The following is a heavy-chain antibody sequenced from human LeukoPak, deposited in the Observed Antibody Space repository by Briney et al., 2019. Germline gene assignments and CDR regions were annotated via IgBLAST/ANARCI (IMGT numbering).Heavy chain of an antibody. CDR2: IWYDGSNK. D-gene: IGHD5-12*01. J-gene: IGHJ4*02. CDR1: GFTFSSYG. CDR3: AKVSRGYSGYGAFDY. Sequence: PGRSLRLSCAASGFTFSSYGMYWVRQAPGKGLEWVAVIWYDGSNKYYADSVKGRFTISRDNSKNTLYLQMNSLRAEDTAVYYCAKVSRGYSGYGAFDYWGQGTLVTVSS. V-gene: IGHV3-33*06.